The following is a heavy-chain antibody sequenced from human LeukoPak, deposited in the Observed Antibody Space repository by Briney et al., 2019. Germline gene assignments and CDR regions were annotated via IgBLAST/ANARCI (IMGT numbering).Heavy chain of an antibody. V-gene: IGHV3-23*01. J-gene: IGHJ4*02. CDR1: GFTFSSYA. CDR2: ISGSGGST. CDR3: AKVPFGITMVRGVISFFDY. Sequence: GGSLRLSCAASGFTFSSYAMSWVRQAPGKGLEWVSAISGSGGSTYYADSVKGRFTISRDNSKNTLYLQMNSLRAEDTAVYYCAKVPFGITMVRGVISFFDYWGRGTLVTVSS. D-gene: IGHD3-10*01.